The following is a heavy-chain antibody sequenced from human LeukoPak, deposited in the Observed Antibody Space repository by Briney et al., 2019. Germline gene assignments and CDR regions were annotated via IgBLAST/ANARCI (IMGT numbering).Heavy chain of an antibody. J-gene: IGHJ4*02. CDR1: GFSFGDYA. CDR2: IRSKTYGGTR. D-gene: IGHD3-3*01. CDR3: TRATRVSVFGVQYYFDF. V-gene: IGHV3-49*04. Sequence: GRSLRLSCSTYGFSFGDYAMTWVRQAPGKGLEWLTFIRSKTYGGTRDYAASVKGRFTVSRDDSKSVAYLQMDSLNPDDTAVYYCTRATRVSVFGVQYYFDFWGQGTLVTVSS.